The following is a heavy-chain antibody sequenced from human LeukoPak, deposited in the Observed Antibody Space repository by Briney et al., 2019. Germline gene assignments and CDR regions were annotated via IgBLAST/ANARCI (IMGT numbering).Heavy chain of an antibody. CDR1: GVSISSYY. D-gene: IGHD3-10*01. Sequence: SETLSLTCTVSGVSISSYYWSWIRQPPGKGLEWIGYIYYSGSTNYNPSLKSRVTISVDTSKNQFSLKLSSVTAADTAVYYCARGGWFGSDAFDIWGQGTMVTVSS. V-gene: IGHV4-59*01. CDR2: IYYSGST. CDR3: ARGGWFGSDAFDI. J-gene: IGHJ3*02.